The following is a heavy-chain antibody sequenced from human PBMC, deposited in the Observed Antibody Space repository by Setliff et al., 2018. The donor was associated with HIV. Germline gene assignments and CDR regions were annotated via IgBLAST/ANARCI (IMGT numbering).Heavy chain of an antibody. Sequence: PGGSLRLSCAASGFTFSSYAMSWVRQAPGKGLEWVSVISGGGSTTYYADAVKGRFTISRDNSQNALYLQMDSLRAEDTAVYHCATGFGGAARFGYWGQGTLVTVSS. CDR3: ATGFGGAARFGY. J-gene: IGHJ4*02. CDR2: ISGGGSTT. CDR1: GFTFSSYA. V-gene: IGHV3-23*01. D-gene: IGHD6-25*01.